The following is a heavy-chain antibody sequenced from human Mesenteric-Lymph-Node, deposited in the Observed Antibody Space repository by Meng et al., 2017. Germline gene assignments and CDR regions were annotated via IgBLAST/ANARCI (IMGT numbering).Heavy chain of an antibody. D-gene: IGHD4-17*01. CDR2: INSDGSST. J-gene: IGHJ6*02. Sequence: GESLKISCAASGFTFSSYWMHWVRQAPGKGLVWVSRINSDGSSTSYADSVKGRFTISRDNSKNTLYLQMNSLRAEDTAVYYCARDLGRDYGDYGRLGYGMDVWGQGTTVTVSS. CDR1: GFTFSSYW. V-gene: IGHV3-74*01. CDR3: ARDLGRDYGDYGRLGYGMDV.